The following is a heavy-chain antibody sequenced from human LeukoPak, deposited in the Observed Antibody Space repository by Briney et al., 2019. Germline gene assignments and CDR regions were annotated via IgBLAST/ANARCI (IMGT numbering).Heavy chain of an antibody. Sequence: GESLKISCNGSGYRLTNYWIDWGRQMPGKGLEGRVIIYPGDSDTRYSPSFQGQVTISADKSISTAYLQWSSLKASDTAMYYCARQVGDYYDSSGYSLDWGQGTLVTVSS. J-gene: IGHJ4*02. CDR1: GYRLTNYW. CDR3: ARQVGDYYDSSGYSLD. CDR2: IYPGDSDT. V-gene: IGHV5-51*01. D-gene: IGHD3-22*01.